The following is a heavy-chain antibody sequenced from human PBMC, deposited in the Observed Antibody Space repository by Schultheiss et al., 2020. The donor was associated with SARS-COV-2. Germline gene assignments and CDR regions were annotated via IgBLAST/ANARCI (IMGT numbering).Heavy chain of an antibody. CDR1: GYTFTSYY. CDR2: INPSGGST. J-gene: IGHJ6*02. CDR3: ARDQTMTTVTTRERVARKYGMDV. Sequence: ASVKVSCKASGYTFTSYYMHWVRQAPGQGLEWMVIINPSGGSTSYAQKFQGRVTMTRDTSTSTVYMELSSLRSEDTAVYYCARDQTMTTVTTRERVARKYGMDVWGQGTTVTVSS. D-gene: IGHD4-17*01. V-gene: IGHV1-46*01.